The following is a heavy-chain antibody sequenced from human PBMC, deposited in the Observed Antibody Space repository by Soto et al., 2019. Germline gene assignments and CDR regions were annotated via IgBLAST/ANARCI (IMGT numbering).Heavy chain of an antibody. CDR1: GFTFSSYG. Sequence: VGSLRLSCAASGFTFSSYGMHWVRQAPGKGLEWVAVISYDGSNKYYADSVKGRFTIFRDNSKNTLYLQMNSLRAEDTAVYYCAKDLAAKYYYYYYGMDVWGQGTTVTVSS. J-gene: IGHJ6*02. CDR3: AKDLAAKYYYYYYGMDV. CDR2: ISYDGSNK. V-gene: IGHV3-30*18. D-gene: IGHD6-13*01.